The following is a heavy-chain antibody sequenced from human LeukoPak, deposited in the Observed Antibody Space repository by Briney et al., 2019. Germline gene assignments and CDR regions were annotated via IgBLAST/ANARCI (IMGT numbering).Heavy chain of an antibody. D-gene: IGHD2-21*02. CDR3: ATRGVIVVVTAIRDY. CDR1: GFIFSSYW. V-gene: IGHV3-7*03. CDR2: IKSDGSEE. Sequence: PGGSLRLSCATSGFIFSSYWMCWVRQAPGKGLEWVANIKSDGSEEYYGDSVKGRFTISRDNAKNSLYLQMNSLRVEDTAVYYCATRGVIVVVTAIRDYWGQGTLVTVSS. J-gene: IGHJ4*02.